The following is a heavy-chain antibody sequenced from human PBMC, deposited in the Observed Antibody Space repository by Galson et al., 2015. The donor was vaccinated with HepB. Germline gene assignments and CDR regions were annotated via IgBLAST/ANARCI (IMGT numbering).Heavy chain of an antibody. CDR3: AREMYYYDSSGYYSRWFDP. D-gene: IGHD3-22*01. V-gene: IGHV1-69*13. J-gene: IGHJ5*02. Sequence: SVKVSCKASGGTFSSYAISWVRQAPGQGLEWMGGIIPIFGTANYAQKFQGRVTITADESTSTAYMELSSLRSEDTAVYYCAREMYYYDSSGYYSRWFDPWGQGTLVTVSS. CDR2: IIPIFGTA. CDR1: GGTFSSYA.